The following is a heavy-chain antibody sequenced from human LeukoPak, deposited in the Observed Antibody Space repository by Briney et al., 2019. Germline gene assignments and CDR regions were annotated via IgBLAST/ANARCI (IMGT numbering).Heavy chain of an antibody. CDR1: GYTFTSYG. V-gene: IGHV1-18*01. D-gene: IGHD2-2*01. CDR2: ISAYNGNT. J-gene: IGHJ4*02. Sequence: ASVKVSCKASGYTFTSYGISWVRQAPGQGLEWMGWISAYNGNTNYAQKLQGRVTMTTDTSTSTAYMELRSLRSDDTAVYYCARGYCSSTSCPPFDYWGQGILVTVSS. CDR3: ARGYCSSTSCPPFDY.